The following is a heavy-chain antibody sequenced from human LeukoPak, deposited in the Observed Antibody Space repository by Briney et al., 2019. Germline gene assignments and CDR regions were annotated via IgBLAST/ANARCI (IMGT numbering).Heavy chain of an antibody. CDR2: ISSSSSYI. Sequence: GGSLRLSCAASGFTFSSYSMNWVRQAPGKGLEWVSSISSSSSYIYYADSVKGRFTISRDNAKNSLYLQMNSLRGEDTAVYYCARHYGDFLQYYYYYGMDVWGQGTTVTVSS. D-gene: IGHD4-17*01. CDR1: GFTFSSYS. J-gene: IGHJ6*02. V-gene: IGHV3-21*01. CDR3: ARHYGDFLQYYYYYGMDV.